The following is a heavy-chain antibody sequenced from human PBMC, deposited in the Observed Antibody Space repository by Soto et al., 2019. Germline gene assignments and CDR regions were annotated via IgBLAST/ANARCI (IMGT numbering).Heavy chain of an antibody. CDR3: AKDLRNGVAPTYFDF. CDR1: GFSFSTYA. D-gene: IGHD3-16*01. CDR2: ISSSGGNT. Sequence: EVQLLESGGGLVQPGGSLRLSCEASGFSFSTYAMSWVRQAPGKGLEWVSGISSSGGNTYYSDSVKGRFTISRDNSRDTLFLQMNRLGAEDAALYFCAKDLRNGVAPTYFDFWGQGNLVTVSS. V-gene: IGHV3-23*01. J-gene: IGHJ4*02.